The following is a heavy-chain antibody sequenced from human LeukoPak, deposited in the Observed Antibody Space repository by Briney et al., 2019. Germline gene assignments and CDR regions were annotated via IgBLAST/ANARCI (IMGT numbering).Heavy chain of an antibody. D-gene: IGHD6-6*01. CDR1: GYTFTGYY. V-gene: IGHV1-2*02. CDR3: ARVGVPRTIAARLDY. Sequence: ASVKVSCKASGYTFTGYYMHWVRQAPGQGLEWMGWINPNSGGTNYAQKFQGRVTMTRDTFISTAYMELSRLRSDDTAVYYCARVGVPRTIAARLDYWGQGTLVTVSS. J-gene: IGHJ4*02. CDR2: INPNSGGT.